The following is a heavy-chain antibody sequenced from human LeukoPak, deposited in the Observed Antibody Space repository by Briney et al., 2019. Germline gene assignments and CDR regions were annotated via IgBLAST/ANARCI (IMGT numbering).Heavy chain of an antibody. Sequence: WGSLRLSCAASGFTFRSYSMNWVRQAPGKGLEWVSYITSSGSTIYYADSVKGRFTISRDNAKNSLYLQMNSLRAEDTAVYYCARNPGRVLRSFDYXXQGXLVTV. J-gene: IGHJ4*02. D-gene: IGHD1-1*01. V-gene: IGHV3-48*04. CDR1: GFTFRSYS. CDR2: ITSSGSTI. CDR3: ARNPGRVLRSFDY.